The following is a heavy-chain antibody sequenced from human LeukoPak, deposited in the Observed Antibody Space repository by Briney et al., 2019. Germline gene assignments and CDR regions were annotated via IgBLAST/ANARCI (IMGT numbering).Heavy chain of an antibody. J-gene: IGHJ4*02. CDR2: IYHSGST. CDR3: ARENYGSGSYYNGPLDY. CDR1: GGSISSSNW. Sequence: SSETLSLTCAVSGGSISSSNWWSWVRQPPGKGLEWIGEIYHSGSTNYNPSLKSRVTIPVDKSKNQFSLKLRSVTAADTAVYYCARENYGSGSYYNGPLDYWGQGTLVTVSS. D-gene: IGHD3-10*01. V-gene: IGHV4-4*02.